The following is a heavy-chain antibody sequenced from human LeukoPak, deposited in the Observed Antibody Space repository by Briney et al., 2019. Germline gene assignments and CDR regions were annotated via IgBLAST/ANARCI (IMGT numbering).Heavy chain of an antibody. V-gene: IGHV4-39*01. D-gene: IGHD1-26*01. J-gene: IGHJ4*02. CDR1: GGSISSSSYY. CDR3: ARQDSGSYAGLIY. Sequence: SETLSLTCTVSGGSISSSSYYWGWLRQPPGKGLEWIGSIYYTGSTYYNPSLKSRVTLSVDTSKNQFSLKLSSVTAADTAVYYCARQDSGSYAGLIYWGQGTLVSVSS. CDR2: IYYTGST.